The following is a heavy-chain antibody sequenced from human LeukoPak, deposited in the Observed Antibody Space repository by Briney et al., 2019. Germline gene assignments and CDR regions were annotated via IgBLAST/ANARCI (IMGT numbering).Heavy chain of an antibody. CDR1: GGSISSYY. J-gene: IGHJ5*02. V-gene: IGHV4-4*09. D-gene: IGHD6-13*01. CDR2: IYTSGST. Sequence: SETLSLTCTVSGGSISSYYWSWIRQPPGKGLEWIGYIYTSGSTNYNPSLKSRVTISVDTSKNQFSLKLSSVTAADTAVYYCAGLSLIAAAGIDVWFDPWGQGTLVTVSS. CDR3: AGLSLIAAAGIDVWFDP.